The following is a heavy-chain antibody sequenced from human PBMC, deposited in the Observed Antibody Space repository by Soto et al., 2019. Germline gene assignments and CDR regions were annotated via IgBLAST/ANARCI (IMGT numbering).Heavy chain of an antibody. CDR3: VHSRCGGDCLRSYSSPYYYCMDV. D-gene: IGHD2-21*02. Sequence: QITLKESGPTLVKPTQTLTLTCTFSGFSLSTGGLGVGWIRQPPGEALEWLALIYWDDDKRYSPSLRSRLTITKDPSKNQVVLILTNMDPVDTATYYCVHSRCGGDCLRSYSSPYYYCMDVWGQGTTVTVSS. CDR2: IYWDDDK. CDR1: GFSLSTGGLG. J-gene: IGHJ6*02. V-gene: IGHV2-5*02.